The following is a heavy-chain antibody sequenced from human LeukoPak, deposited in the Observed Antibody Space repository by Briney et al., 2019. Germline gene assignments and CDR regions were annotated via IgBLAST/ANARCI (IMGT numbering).Heavy chain of an antibody. V-gene: IGHV3-9*01. CDR1: GFTFDDYA. CDR3: AKDLELEDY. J-gene: IGHJ4*02. D-gene: IGHD1-7*01. CDR2: ISWNSGSI. Sequence: GGSLRLSCAASGFTFDDYAMHWVRQAPGKGLEWVSGISWNSGSIGYADSVKGRFTISRDNAKNSLYLLMNSLRAEDTALYYCAKDLELEDYWGQGTLVTVSS.